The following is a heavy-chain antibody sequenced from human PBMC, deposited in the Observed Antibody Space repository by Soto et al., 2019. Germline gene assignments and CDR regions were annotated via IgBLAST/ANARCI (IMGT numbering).Heavy chain of an antibody. CDR1: GGSISSSSYY. J-gene: IGHJ5*02. V-gene: IGHV4-39*02. Sequence: PSETLSLTCTVSGGSISSSSYYWGWIRQPPGKELEWIGSIYYSGSTYYNPSLKSRVTISVDTSKNQFSLKLSSVTASDTAVYYCAKDVAANPNNWFDTWGQGTLVTVSS. CDR3: AKDVAANPNNWFDT. CDR2: IYYSGST.